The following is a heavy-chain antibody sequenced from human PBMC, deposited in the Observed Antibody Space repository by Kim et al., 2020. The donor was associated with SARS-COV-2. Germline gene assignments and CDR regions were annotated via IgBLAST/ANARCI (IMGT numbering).Heavy chain of an antibody. Sequence: GGSLRLSCAASGFTFSSYAMSWVRQAPGKGLEWVSAISGSGGSTYYADSVKGRFTISRDNSKNTLYLQMNSLRAEDTAVYYCAKALDGYNQGVRYYYGMDVWGQGTTVTVSS. D-gene: IGHD5-12*01. CDR1: GFTFSSYA. J-gene: IGHJ6*02. CDR3: AKALDGYNQGVRYYYGMDV. V-gene: IGHV3-23*01. CDR2: ISGSGGST.